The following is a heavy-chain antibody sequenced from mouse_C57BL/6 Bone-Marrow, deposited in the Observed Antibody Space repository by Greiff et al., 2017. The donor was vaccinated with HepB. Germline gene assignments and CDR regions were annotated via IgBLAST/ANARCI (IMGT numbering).Heavy chain of an antibody. CDR2: FYPGSGSI. V-gene: IGHV1-62-2*01. Sequence: QVTLKESGAELVKPGASVKLSCKASGYTFTEYTIHWVKQRSGQGLEWIGWFYPGSGSIKYNEKFKDKATLTADKSSSTVYMELSRLTSEDSAVYFCARHEEGYRTFDYWGQGTTLTVSS. CDR3: ARHEEGYRTFDY. CDR1: GYTFTEYT. D-gene: IGHD2-14*01. J-gene: IGHJ2*01.